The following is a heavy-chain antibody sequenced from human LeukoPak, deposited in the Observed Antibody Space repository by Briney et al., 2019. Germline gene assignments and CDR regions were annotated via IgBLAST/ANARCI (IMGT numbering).Heavy chain of an antibody. CDR3: ARDQIASPNWELDY. V-gene: IGHV1-2*02. CDR2: INPNSGGT. D-gene: IGHD1-1*01. Sequence: PGASVKVSCKASGYTFSGYYIHWVRQAPGHGLEWMGWINPNSGGTNYAQKFQGRVTLTRDTSINTAYMELSRLTSDDTAVYYCARDQIASPNWELDYWGQGTLVTVSS. CDR1: GYTFSGYY. J-gene: IGHJ4*02.